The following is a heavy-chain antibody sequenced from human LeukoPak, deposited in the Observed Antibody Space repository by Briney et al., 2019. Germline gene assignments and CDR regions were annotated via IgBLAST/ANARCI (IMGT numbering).Heavy chain of an antibody. V-gene: IGHV4-4*02. D-gene: IGHD4-11*01. CDR3: ARAFLNNYGADWYFDL. CDR1: GGSISSSNW. J-gene: IGHJ2*01. CDR2: IYHSGST. Sequence: PSGTLSLTCAVSGGSISSSNWWSWVRQPPGKGLEWIGEIYHSGSTNYNPSLKSRVTISVDKSKNQFSLKLSSVTAADTAVYYCARAFLNNYGADWYFDLWGRGTLVTVSS.